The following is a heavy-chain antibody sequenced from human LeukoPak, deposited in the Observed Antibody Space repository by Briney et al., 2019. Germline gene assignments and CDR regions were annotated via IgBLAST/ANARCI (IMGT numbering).Heavy chain of an antibody. Sequence: GASVKVSCKASGGTFSSYAISWVRQAPGQGLEWMGWINPNSGGTNYAQKFQGRVTMTRDTSISTAYMELSRLRSDDTAVYYCARDLQYYDFWSGYPPDYYYGMDVWGQGTTVTVSS. CDR2: INPNSGGT. CDR1: GGTFSSYA. J-gene: IGHJ6*02. CDR3: ARDLQYYDFWSGYPPDYYYGMDV. D-gene: IGHD3-3*01. V-gene: IGHV1-2*02.